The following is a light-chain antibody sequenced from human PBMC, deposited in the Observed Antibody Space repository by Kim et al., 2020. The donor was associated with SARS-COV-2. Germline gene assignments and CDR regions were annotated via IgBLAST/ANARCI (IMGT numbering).Light chain of an antibody. J-gene: IGKJ1*01. Sequence: TVMTQSPATLSVSPGDGVTLSCTASQSVGSGLAWYQQKPGQAPRLLIYSASTRATGIPARFSGSGSGTEFTLTISSLQSEDFAVYFCQQYDYWPTFGPGTKVDIK. CDR3: QQYDYWPT. V-gene: IGKV3-15*01. CDR1: QSVGSG. CDR2: SAS.